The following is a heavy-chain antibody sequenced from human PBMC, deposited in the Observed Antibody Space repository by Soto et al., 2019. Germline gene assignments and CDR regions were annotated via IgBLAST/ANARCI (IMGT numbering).Heavy chain of an antibody. V-gene: IGHV4-59*01. CDR2: IYYTGST. CDR3: ATYFEMATFGIFEF. J-gene: IGHJ4*02. Sequence: SETLSLTCTVSGGSITTSYWNWIRQPPGKGLEWIGYIYYTGSTNYNPSLKSRVAISVDTSKNRFSLKLSSVTAADTAVYYCATYFEMATFGIFEFWGPGTLVTVSS. CDR1: GGSITTSY. D-gene: IGHD5-12*01.